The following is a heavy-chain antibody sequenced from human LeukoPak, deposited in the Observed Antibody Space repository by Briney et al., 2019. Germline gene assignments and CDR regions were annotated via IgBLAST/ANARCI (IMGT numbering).Heavy chain of an antibody. CDR2: IGTAGDT. CDR3: ARLRGYSYGFDY. Sequence: PGGSLRLSCAASGFTFSSYDMHWVRQATGKGLEWVSAIGTAGDTYYPGSVKGRFTISRENAKNSLFLQMNSLRAEDTAVYYCARLRGYSYGFDYWGQGPLVTVSS. J-gene: IGHJ4*02. D-gene: IGHD5-18*01. V-gene: IGHV3-13*01. CDR1: GFTFSSYD.